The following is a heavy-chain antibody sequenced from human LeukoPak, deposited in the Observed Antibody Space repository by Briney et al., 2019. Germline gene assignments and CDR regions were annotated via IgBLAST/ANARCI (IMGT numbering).Heavy chain of an antibody. Sequence: GGSLRLSCAASGFTFSSYSMNWVRQAPGKGLEWVSSISSSSSYIYYADSEKGRFTISRDNAKNSLYLQMNSLRAEHTAVYYCASGLRFLEWPYPDAFDIWGQGTMVTVSS. CDR1: GFTFSSYS. CDR2: ISSSSSYI. V-gene: IGHV3-21*01. CDR3: ASGLRFLEWPYPDAFDI. J-gene: IGHJ3*02. D-gene: IGHD3-3*01.